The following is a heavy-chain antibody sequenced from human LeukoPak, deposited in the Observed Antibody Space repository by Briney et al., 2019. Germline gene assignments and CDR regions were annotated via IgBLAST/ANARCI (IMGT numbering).Heavy chain of an antibody. D-gene: IGHD6-19*01. CDR1: GGSISSYY. CDR3: ARGTSSGWYGFDS. Sequence: PSETLSLTCTVSGGSISSYYWSWIRQPPGKGLAWIGYIYYSGTTNYNPSLKSRVTISVDTSKNQFSLNLNSVTAADTAVYYCARGTSSGWYGFDSWGQGTLVTVSS. J-gene: IGHJ4*02. CDR2: IYYSGTT. V-gene: IGHV4-59*01.